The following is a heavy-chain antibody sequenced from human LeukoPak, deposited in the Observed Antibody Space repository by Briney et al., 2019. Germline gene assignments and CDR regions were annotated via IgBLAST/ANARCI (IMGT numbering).Heavy chain of an antibody. J-gene: IGHJ4*02. CDR1: GGSFSGYY. Sequence: PSETLSLTCAVYGGSFSGYYWSWIRQPPGKGLEWIGEINHSGSTNYNPSLKSRVTISVDTSKNQFSLKLSSVTAADTAVYYCARGGLRFGELLDYWGQGTLVTVSS. D-gene: IGHD3-10*01. CDR2: INHSGST. CDR3: ARGGLRFGELLDY. V-gene: IGHV4-34*01.